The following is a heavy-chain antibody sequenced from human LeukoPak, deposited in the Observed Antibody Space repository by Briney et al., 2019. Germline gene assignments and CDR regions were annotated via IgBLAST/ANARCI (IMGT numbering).Heavy chain of an antibody. Sequence: GGSLRLSCAASGFTVSSNYMSWVRQAPGKGLEWVSAISGSGGSTYYADSVKGRFTISRDNSKNTLYLQMNSLRAEDTAVYYCAKINYDYVWGSYRYKPYYFDYWGQGTLVTVSS. CDR3: AKINYDYVWGSYRYKPYYFDY. CDR1: GFTVSSNY. D-gene: IGHD3-16*02. CDR2: ISGSGGST. J-gene: IGHJ4*02. V-gene: IGHV3-23*01.